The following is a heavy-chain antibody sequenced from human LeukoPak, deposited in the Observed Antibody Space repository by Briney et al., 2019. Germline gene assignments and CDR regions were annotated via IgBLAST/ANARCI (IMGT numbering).Heavy chain of an antibody. V-gene: IGHV3-30-3*01. D-gene: IGHD3-16*02. CDR2: ISYDGSNK. J-gene: IGHJ4*02. Sequence: GGSLRLSCAASGFTFSSYAMHWVRQAPGKGLEWVAVISYDGSNKYYADSVKGRFTISRDNAKNSLYLQMNGLRAEDTAVYYCARAPSAGNFVLYYFDYWGQGTLVTVSS. CDR3: ARAPSAGNFVLYYFDY. CDR1: GFTFSSYA.